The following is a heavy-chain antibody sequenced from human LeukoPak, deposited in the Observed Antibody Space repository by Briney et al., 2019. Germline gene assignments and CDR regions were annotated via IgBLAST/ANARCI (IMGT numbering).Heavy chain of an antibody. D-gene: IGHD6-13*01. CDR2: ISWNSYGI. V-gene: IGHV3-9*01. CDR3: DETGSSWPSEYFQX. Sequence: GGSLRLSCAASGFTFDDYAMHWVRQAPGKGLEWVSGISWNSYGIEYAGSVKGRFTLSGDNAKNSVYLQMNSLRPEDTAVYVKDETGSSWPSEYFQXXXQGTLVTVSS. J-gene: IGHJ1*01. CDR1: GFTFDDYA.